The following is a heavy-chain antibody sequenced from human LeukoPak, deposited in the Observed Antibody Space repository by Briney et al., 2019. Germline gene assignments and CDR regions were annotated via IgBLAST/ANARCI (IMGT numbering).Heavy chain of an antibody. CDR3: ARAPGAFDI. CDR2: IYYTGGT. Sequence: SETLSLTCTVSGDSITSGSYYWAWIRQHPGKGLEWIGYIYYTGGTHYNPSLKSRLTISVDTSESHFSLKLSSVTAADTAIYFCARAPGAFDIWGQGTMVTVSS. CDR1: GDSITSGSYY. J-gene: IGHJ3*02. V-gene: IGHV4-31*03.